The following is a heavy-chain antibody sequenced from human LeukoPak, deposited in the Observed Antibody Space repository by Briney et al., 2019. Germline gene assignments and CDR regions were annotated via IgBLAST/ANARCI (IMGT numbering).Heavy chain of an antibody. Sequence: SETLSLTCTVSGGSISSYYWSWIRQPPGKGLEWIGYIYYSGSTNYNPSLKSRVTISVDTSKNQFSLKLSSMTAADTAVYYCAREGLNMVRGVIPKEAWGWFDPWGQGTLVTVSS. CDR2: IYYSGST. V-gene: IGHV4-59*12. J-gene: IGHJ5*02. CDR3: AREGLNMVRGVIPKEAWGWFDP. CDR1: GGSISSYY. D-gene: IGHD3-10*01.